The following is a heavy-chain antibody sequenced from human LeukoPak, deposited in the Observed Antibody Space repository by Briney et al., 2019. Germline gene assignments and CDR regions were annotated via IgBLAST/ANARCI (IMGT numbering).Heavy chain of an antibody. CDR2: MNPNSGNT. CDR1: GYTFTSYD. V-gene: IGHV1-8*01. D-gene: IGHD3-10*01. J-gene: IGHJ3*02. CDR3: ARVNTYYYGSGVSRAFHM. Sequence: ASVKISCKASGYTFTSYDINWVRQATGQGLEWMGWMNPNSGNTGSAQKFQDSVTMTRNTSTATAYMELSSLKSEDTAVYYCARVNTYYYGSGVSRAFHMWGQGTMVTVSS.